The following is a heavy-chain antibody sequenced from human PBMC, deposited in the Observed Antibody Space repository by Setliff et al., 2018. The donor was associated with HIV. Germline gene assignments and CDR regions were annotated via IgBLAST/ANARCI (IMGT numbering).Heavy chain of an antibody. CDR3: ANSRHFSGDYSFDY. CDR1: GYPFTDYF. Sequence: WASVKVSCKTSGYPFTDYFIHWMRQAPGQGLEWLGWVNPASGGSNYAQNFQGKVTMTRDTSISTAYMQVTRLTSDDTAVYYCANSRHFSGDYSFDYWGQGTLVTVSS. CDR2: VNPASGGS. J-gene: IGHJ4*02. D-gene: IGHD1-26*01. V-gene: IGHV1-2*02.